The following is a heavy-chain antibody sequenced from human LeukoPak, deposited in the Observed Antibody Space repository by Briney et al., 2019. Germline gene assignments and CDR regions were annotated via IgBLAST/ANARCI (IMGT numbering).Heavy chain of an antibody. D-gene: IGHD2-2*01. J-gene: IGHJ4*02. CDR3: AKLVYCSSTSCSDFDY. CDR1: GFTFSSYS. V-gene: IGHV3-48*04. Sequence: PGGSLRLSCAASGFTFSSYSMNWVRQAPGKGLEWVSYISSSSSTIYYADSVKGRFTISRDNAKNSLYLQMNSLRAEDTALYYCAKLVYCSSTSCSDFDYWGQGTLVTVSS. CDR2: ISSSSSTI.